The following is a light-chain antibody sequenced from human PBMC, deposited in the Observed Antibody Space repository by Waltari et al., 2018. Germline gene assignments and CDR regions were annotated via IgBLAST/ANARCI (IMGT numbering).Light chain of an antibody. J-gene: IGLJ2*01. CDR2: DVK. V-gene: IGLV2-11*02. CDR1: SADVGGYNF. CDR3: CSYAGTNHVV. Sequence: QSALIQPRSVSGSPGQSVTISCPGTSADVGGYNFVSWYVQHPDKAPKVIIYDVKGRPSGVPDRFSGSKSGNTASLTISGLQPEDEADYFCCSYAGTNHVVFGGGTKLTVL.